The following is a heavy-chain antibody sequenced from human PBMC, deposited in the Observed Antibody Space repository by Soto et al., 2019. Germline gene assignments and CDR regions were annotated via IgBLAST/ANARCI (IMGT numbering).Heavy chain of an antibody. Sequence: QVQLVQSGAEVKKPGSSVKVSCKASGGSLSNYGISWVRQAPGQGLEWMGAIIPVFGTPNYAQKFQDIVTITADEYTNTVYMEVRSLTYEDPAVYYCARGDATKIVVTTYYAMDVWGQGTTVTGSS. CDR1: GGSLSNYG. CDR2: IIPVFGTP. D-gene: IGHD4-17*01. V-gene: IGHV1-69*12. CDR3: ARGDATKIVVTTYYAMDV. J-gene: IGHJ6*02.